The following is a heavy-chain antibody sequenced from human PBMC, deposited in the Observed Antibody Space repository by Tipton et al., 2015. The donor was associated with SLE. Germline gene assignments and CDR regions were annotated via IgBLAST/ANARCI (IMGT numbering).Heavy chain of an antibody. D-gene: IGHD6-19*01. CDR1: GFTFSSYW. J-gene: IGHJ4*02. CDR3: IRDLAGREGY. CDR2: INTGGRTT. Sequence: SLRLSCAASGFTFSSYWMHWVRRAPGKGLVWVSRINTGGRTTTYADSVKGRFTISRDNAKNTLYLQMNSLRAEDAAVYYCIRDLAGREGYWGQGTLVTVSS. V-gene: IGHV3-74*01.